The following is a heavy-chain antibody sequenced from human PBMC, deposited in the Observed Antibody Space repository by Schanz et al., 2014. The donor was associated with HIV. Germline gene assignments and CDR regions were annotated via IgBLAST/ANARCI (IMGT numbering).Heavy chain of an antibody. CDR1: GYTFTTYG. D-gene: IGHD6-19*01. Sequence: QVQLVQSGAEVKKPGASVKVSCKASGYTFTTYGISWVRQAPGQGLEWMGWISAYNGNTNYAQKFQGRVTMTPDTSTNTAYLELRSLRSDDTAVYYCARTSGWSNRAWWYFDLWGRGTLVTVSS. CDR3: ARTSGWSNRAWWYFDL. J-gene: IGHJ2*01. V-gene: IGHV1-18*01. CDR2: ISAYNGNT.